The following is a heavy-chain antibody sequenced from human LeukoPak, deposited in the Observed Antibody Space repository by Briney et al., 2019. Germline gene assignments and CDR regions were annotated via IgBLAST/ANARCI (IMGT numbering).Heavy chain of an antibody. CDR1: GDSINNYY. Sequence: PSETLSLTCTVSGDSINNYYWSWIRQSPGTGLEWIGYIYYSGSTKYNPSLKSRVTISVDTSKNQFSLKLSSVTAADTAVYYCARHRGSGSPYFDYWGQGTLVTVSS. V-gene: IGHV4-59*08. CDR2: IYYSGST. CDR3: ARHRGSGSPYFDY. D-gene: IGHD3-10*01. J-gene: IGHJ4*02.